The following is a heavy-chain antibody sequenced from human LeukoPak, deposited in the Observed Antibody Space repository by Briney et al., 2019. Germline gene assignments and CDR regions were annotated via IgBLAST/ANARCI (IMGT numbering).Heavy chain of an antibody. J-gene: IGHJ4*02. V-gene: IGHV3-30-3*01. CDR2: ISYDGSNK. CDR1: GFTFSSYA. Sequence: RPGRSLRLSCAASGFTFSSYAMHWVRQAPGKGLEWVAVISYDGSNKYYADSVKGRFTISRDNSKNTLYLQMNSLRAEDTAVYYCAKEAHVYYFDYWGQGTLVTVSS. CDR3: AKEAHVYYFDY.